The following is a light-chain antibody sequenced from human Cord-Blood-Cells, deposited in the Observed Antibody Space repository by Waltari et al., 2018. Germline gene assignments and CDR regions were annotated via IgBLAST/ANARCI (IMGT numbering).Light chain of an antibody. CDR1: SPRSYY. V-gene: IGLV3-19*01. CDR3: NSRDSSGNHYV. J-gene: IGLJ1*01. CDR2: GKN. Sequence: SSELTQDPAVSVAVGQTVRITCQGDSPRSYYASWYQQKPGQAPILVIYGKNNRHSGIPDRFSGSSSGNTASLTITGAQAEDEADYYCNSRDSSGNHYVFGTGTKVTVL.